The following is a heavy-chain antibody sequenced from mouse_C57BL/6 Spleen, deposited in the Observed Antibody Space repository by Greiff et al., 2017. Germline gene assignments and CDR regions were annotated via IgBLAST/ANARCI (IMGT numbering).Heavy chain of an antibody. D-gene: IGHD1-1*01. Sequence: VQLQQPGAELVKPGASVKLSCKASGYTFTSYWMHWVKQRTEQGLEWIGRIDPEDGETKYAPKFQGKATITADTSSNTAYLQLSSLTSEDTAVYYCATVVAKDYAMDYWGQGTSVTVSS. CDR1: GYTFTSYW. J-gene: IGHJ4*01. CDR3: ATVVAKDYAMDY. CDR2: IDPEDGET. V-gene: IGHV14-2*01.